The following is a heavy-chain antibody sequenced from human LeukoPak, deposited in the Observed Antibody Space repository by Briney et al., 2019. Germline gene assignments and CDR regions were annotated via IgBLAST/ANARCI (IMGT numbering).Heavy chain of an antibody. CDR2: IYPGDSDT. CDR3: VRQRTSSYDDY. J-gene: IGHJ4*02. D-gene: IGHD1-14*01. CDR1: GYSFTSYL. Sequence: GESLKISCKGSGYSFTSYLIGRVRQMPGKGLEWMGIIYPGDSDTRYSPSFQGQVAISADKSISTAYLQWSSLKASDTAMYYCVRQRTSSYDDYWGQGTLVTVSS. V-gene: IGHV5-51*01.